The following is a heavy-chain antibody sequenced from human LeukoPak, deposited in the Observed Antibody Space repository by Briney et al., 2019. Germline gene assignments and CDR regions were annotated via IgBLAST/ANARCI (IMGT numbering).Heavy chain of an antibody. CDR3: TTARDTMVRGVHYYYYGMDV. CDR1: GFTFSNAW. V-gene: IGHV3-15*01. Sequence: GGSLRLSCAASGFTFSNAWMSWVRQAPGKGLEWVGRIKSKTDGGTTDYAAPVKGRFTISRDDSKNTLYLQMNSLKTEDTAVYYCTTARDTMVRGVHYYYYGMDVWGQGTTVTVSS. CDR2: IKSKTDGGTT. D-gene: IGHD3-10*01. J-gene: IGHJ6*02.